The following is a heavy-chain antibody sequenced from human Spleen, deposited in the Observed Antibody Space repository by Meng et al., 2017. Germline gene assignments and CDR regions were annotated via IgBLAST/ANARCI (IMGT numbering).Heavy chain of an antibody. D-gene: IGHD3-10*01. CDR1: GYSFSSYW. CDR3: AKLRSYYYGSGSSIGFDY. CDR2: IDPGDSDT. J-gene: IGHJ4*02. Sequence: GESLKISCKGSGYSFSSYWIGWVRQMPGKGLEWMGIIDPGDSDTRYSPSFQGHVTFSVDKFISIAYLQWNSLEASDTAMYYCAKLRSYYYGSGSSIGFDYWGQGTLVTVSS. V-gene: IGHV5-51*01.